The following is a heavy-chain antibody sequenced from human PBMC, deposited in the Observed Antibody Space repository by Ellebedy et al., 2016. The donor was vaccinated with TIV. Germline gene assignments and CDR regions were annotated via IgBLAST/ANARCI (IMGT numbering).Heavy chain of an antibody. CDR3: AKGAAMDL. V-gene: IGHV3-30*04. CDR2: ASHEEYIK. Sequence: GESLKISCAGSGFIFKNYAIHWVRQGPGKGLEWVAVASHEEYIKWYADSVKGRFTISRDNFKNAVFLQMNNLRPKDTGLYYCAKGAAMDLWGQGTTVTVSS. J-gene: IGHJ6*02. CDR1: GFIFKNYA.